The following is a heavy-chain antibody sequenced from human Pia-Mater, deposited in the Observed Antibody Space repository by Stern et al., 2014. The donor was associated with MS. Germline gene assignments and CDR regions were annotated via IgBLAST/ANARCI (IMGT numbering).Heavy chain of an antibody. CDR2: INTNKGNA. Sequence: QVQLGQSGSELKKPGASLKVSCKASGYTFTNYAMNWVRQAPGQGLEWMGWINTNKGNAMYAQGFTGRFVFSLDPSVSTAYLQISSLKAEDTAVYYCARDKNAYGYGGTDYWGQGTLVTVSS. CDR1: GYTFTNYA. J-gene: IGHJ4*02. CDR3: ARDKNAYGYGGTDY. D-gene: IGHD5-18*01. V-gene: IGHV7-4-1*02.